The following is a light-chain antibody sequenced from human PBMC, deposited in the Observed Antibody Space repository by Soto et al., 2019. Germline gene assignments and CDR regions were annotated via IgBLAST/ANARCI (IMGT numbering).Light chain of an antibody. Sequence: DIQMTQSPSSLSASVGDRVTITCRASQSISSYLNWYQQKPGKAPKLLIYAASSLQSGVPSRFSGSGSGTYFTRTISSLQPEDFATYYGQQSYSTPITFGQGTRLEIK. CDR3: QQSYSTPIT. J-gene: IGKJ5*01. V-gene: IGKV1-39*01. CDR1: QSISSY. CDR2: AAS.